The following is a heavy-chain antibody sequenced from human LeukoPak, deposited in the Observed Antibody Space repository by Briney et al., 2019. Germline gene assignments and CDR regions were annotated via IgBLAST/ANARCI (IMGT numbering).Heavy chain of an antibody. V-gene: IGHV3-74*01. D-gene: IGHD3-22*01. J-gene: IGHJ4*02. Sequence: GGSLRLSCAASGFTFSSYWMHWVRQAPGKGLVWVSRINSDGSSTSYADSVEGRFTISRDNAKNTLYLQMNSLRAEDTAVYYCARGDYYDSSGYYTPIDYWGQGTLVTVSS. CDR1: GFTFSSYW. CDR3: ARGDYYDSSGYYTPIDY. CDR2: INSDGSST.